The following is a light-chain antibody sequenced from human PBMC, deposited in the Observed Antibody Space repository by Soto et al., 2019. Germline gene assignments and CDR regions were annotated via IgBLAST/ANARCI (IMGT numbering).Light chain of an antibody. CDR2: DVS. CDR1: SSDVGGYNY. J-gene: IGLJ3*02. Sequence: QSALTQPRSVSGSPGQSVTISCTGTSSDVGGYNYVSWYQQHPGKAPKLMIYDVSKRPSGVPVRFSGSKSGNTASLPISRLQAEDEADYYCCSYAGSYTWVFGGGTKLTVL. V-gene: IGLV2-11*01. CDR3: CSYAGSYTWV.